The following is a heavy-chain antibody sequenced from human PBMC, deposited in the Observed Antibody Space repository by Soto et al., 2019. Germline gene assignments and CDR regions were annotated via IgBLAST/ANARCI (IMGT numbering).Heavy chain of an antibody. Sequence: SVKVSCKASGSGFIRSGIQWVRQAHGQRLEWIGWIVVASGQTNYAQNFRGRVAITRDTSTATAYIELTGLTSEDTAVYFCSADSPDIGVGWWVWGQGPTVTVYS. J-gene: IGHJ6*02. CDR1: GSGFIRSG. V-gene: IGHV1-58*02. CDR2: IVVASGQT. D-gene: IGHD2-15*01. CDR3: SADSPDIGVGWWV.